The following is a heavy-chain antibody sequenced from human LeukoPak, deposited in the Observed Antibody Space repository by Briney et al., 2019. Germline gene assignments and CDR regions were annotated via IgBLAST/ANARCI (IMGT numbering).Heavy chain of an antibody. CDR1: GYTFTDFY. D-gene: IGHD6-19*01. V-gene: IGHV1-2*06. J-gene: IGHJ4*02. CDR3: ARGTQWLVGNY. CDR2: INPNSGGT. Sequence: ASVKVSCKASGYTFTDFYIHWVRQSPGQGLEWMGRINPNSGGTNYAQKFQGRVTMTRDTSISIAYMELSRLTSDDSALYYCARGTQWLVGNYWGQGTLVTVSS.